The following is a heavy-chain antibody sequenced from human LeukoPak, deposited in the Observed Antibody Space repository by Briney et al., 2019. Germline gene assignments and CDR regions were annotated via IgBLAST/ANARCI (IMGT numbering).Heavy chain of an antibody. V-gene: IGHV3-7*01. CDR2: IKQDGSEK. Sequence: GGSLRLSCAASGFTFSSYWMSWVRQAPGKGLEWVANIKQDGSEKYYVDSVKGRFAISRDNARNSLYLQMNSLRAEDTAVYYCARDRGDCSSTSCLLWNYWGQGTLVTASS. CDR1: GFTFSSYW. D-gene: IGHD2-2*01. CDR3: ARDRGDCSSTSCLLWNY. J-gene: IGHJ4*02.